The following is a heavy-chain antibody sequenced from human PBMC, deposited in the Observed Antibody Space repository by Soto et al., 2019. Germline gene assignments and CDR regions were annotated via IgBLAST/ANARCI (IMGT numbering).Heavy chain of an antibody. CDR3: ARATTPYYDYIWGSYRYEAWGDAFDI. D-gene: IGHD3-16*02. CDR1: GFTFSSYA. V-gene: IGHV3-64*01. J-gene: IGHJ3*02. Sequence: GGSLRLSCAASGFTFSSYAMHWVRQAPGKGLEYVSAISSNGGSTYYANSVKGRFTISRDNSKNTLYLQMGGLRAEDMAVYYCARATTPYYDYIWGSYRYEAWGDAFDIWGQGTMVTVSS. CDR2: ISSNGGST.